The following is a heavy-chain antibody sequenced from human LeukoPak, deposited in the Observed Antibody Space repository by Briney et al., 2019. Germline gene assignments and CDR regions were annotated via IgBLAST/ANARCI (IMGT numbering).Heavy chain of an antibody. J-gene: IGHJ4*02. CDR3: ARDLYGSGSNFDY. Sequence: PSETLSLTCTVSGGSISSSSYYWGWIRQPPGKGLEGIGSIYYSGSTYYNPSLKSRVTISVDTSKNQFSLKLSSVTAADTAVYYCARDLYGSGSNFDYWGQGTLVTVSS. CDR2: IYYSGST. V-gene: IGHV4-39*07. D-gene: IGHD3-10*01. CDR1: GGSISSSSYY.